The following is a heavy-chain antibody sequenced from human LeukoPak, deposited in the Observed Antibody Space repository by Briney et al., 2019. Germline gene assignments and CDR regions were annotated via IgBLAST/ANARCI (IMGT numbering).Heavy chain of an antibody. CDR3: ARPLAAADYYYYGIDV. CDR2: INAGNGNT. CDR1: GYTFTSYA. V-gene: IGHV1-3*01. J-gene: IGHJ6*02. D-gene: IGHD6-13*01. Sequence: ASVKVSCKASGYTFTSYAMHWVRQAPGQRLEWMGWINAGNGNTKYSQKFQGRVTITRDTSASTAYMELSSLRSEDTAVYYCARPLAAADYYYYGIDVWGQGTTVTVSS.